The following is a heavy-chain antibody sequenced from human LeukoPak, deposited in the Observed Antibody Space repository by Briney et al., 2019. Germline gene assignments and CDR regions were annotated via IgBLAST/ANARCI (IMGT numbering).Heavy chain of an antibody. D-gene: IGHD3-22*01. CDR3: AKRITMIVVVILAFDI. J-gene: IGHJ3*02. Sequence: GGSLRLSCAASGFTFSSYWMHWVRQVPGKGLEWVSAISGSGGSTYYADSVKGRFTISRDNSKNTLYLQMNSLRAEDTAVYYCAKRITMIVVVILAFDIWGQGTMVTVSS. V-gene: IGHV3-23*01. CDR2: ISGSGGST. CDR1: GFTFSSYW.